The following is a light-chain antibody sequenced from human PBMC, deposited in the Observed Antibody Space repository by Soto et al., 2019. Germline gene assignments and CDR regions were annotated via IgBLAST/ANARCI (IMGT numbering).Light chain of an antibody. CDR1: QRITTY. J-gene: IGKJ2*01. V-gene: IGKV1-39*01. Sequence: IHMTQSPSSLFASVGDRVTITCRASQRITTYLNWYQQKPGKAPKLLISTAATLQGGVPLRFSGSGSGTDFTLTITTLQPEDFATYFCQQSYSTPYTFGQGTKLEIK. CDR2: TAA. CDR3: QQSYSTPYT.